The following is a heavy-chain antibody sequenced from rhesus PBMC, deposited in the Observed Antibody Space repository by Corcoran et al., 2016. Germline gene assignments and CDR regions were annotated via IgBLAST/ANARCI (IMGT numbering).Heavy chain of an antibody. V-gene: IGHV4-99*01. CDR3: ARPGGGNHLDF. J-gene: IGHJ4*01. Sequence: QVQLQESGPGLVKPSETLSLTCAVSVYSISSGYYWGWIRQPPGKGLEYIGYISGSSGSTYYNPSLKSRVTISKDTSKNQFSLKVSSVTAADTAVYYCARPGGGNHLDFWGQGVLVTVSS. CDR2: ISGSSGST. CDR1: VYSISSGYY. D-gene: IGHD3-34*01.